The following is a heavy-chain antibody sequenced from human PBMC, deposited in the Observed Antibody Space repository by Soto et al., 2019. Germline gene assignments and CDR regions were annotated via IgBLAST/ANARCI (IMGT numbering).Heavy chain of an antibody. J-gene: IGHJ6*02. V-gene: IGHV1-18*01. CDR1: GYTFTSYG. CDR2: ISAYNGNT. CDR3: ARKPLLGLYYYYGMDV. D-gene: IGHD2-8*02. Sequence: GASVKVSCKASGYTFTSYGISWVRQAPGQGLEWMGWISAYNGNTNYAQKLQGRVTMTTDTSTSTAYMELRSLRSDDTAVYYCARKPLLGLYYYYGMDVWGQGTTVTVSS.